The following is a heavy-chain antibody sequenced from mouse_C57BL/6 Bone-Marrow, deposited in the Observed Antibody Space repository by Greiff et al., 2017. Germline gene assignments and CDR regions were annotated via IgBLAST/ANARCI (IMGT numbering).Heavy chain of an antibody. CDR2: INPGSGGN. CDR1: GYAFTNYL. D-gene: IGHD1-1*01. V-gene: IGHV1-54*01. CDR3: ARRSYYYGSSYLYYYAMDY. Sequence: VQLQQSGAELVRPGTSVKVSCKASGYAFTNYLIEWVKQRTGQGLAWIGVINPGSGGNKYNEKFKGKATLTADISASTSYMQLSSLTSEDSAVYFCARRSYYYGSSYLYYYAMDYWGQGTSVTVSS. J-gene: IGHJ4*01.